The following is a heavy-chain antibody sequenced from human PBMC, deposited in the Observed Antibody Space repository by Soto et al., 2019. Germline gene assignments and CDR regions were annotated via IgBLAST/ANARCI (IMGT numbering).Heavy chain of an antibody. J-gene: IGHJ4*02. V-gene: IGHV4-34*01. Sequence: SETLSLTCAVYGGSFSGYYWSWIRQPPGKGLEWIGEINHSGSTNYNPSLKSRVTISVDTSKNQFSLKLSSVTAADTAVYYCARGPITMIPYDYWGQGTLVTVSS. D-gene: IGHD3-22*01. CDR3: ARGPITMIPYDY. CDR1: GGSFSGYY. CDR2: INHSGST.